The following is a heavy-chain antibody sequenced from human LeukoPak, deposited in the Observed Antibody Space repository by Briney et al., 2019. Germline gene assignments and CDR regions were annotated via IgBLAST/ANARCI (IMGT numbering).Heavy chain of an antibody. J-gene: IGHJ4*02. CDR3: ARGVRYSSGLDY. D-gene: IGHD6-19*01. Sequence: GRSLRLSCAASGFTFSSYGMHWVRQAPGKGLEWVAVIWYDGSNKYYADSVKGRFTISRDNSKNTLYLQMNSLRAEDTAVYYCARGVRYSSGLDYWGQGTLVTVSS. CDR1: GFTFSSYG. V-gene: IGHV3-33*01. CDR2: IWYDGSNK.